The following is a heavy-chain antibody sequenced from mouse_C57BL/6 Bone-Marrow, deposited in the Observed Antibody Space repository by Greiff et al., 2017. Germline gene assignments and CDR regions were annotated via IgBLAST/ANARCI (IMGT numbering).Heavy chain of an antibody. V-gene: IGHV1-59*01. CDR2: IDPSDSYN. CDR1: GYTFTSYW. Sequence: VQLQQPGAELVRPGTSVKLSCKASGYTFTSYWMHWVKQRPGLGLEWIGVIDPSDSYNNYTQKFKGKAPLTVDTSSSTAYMQLSSLTSEDSAVYYCARYSTTVVATDWYFDVWGTGTTVTVSS. D-gene: IGHD1-1*01. CDR3: ARYSTTVVATDWYFDV. J-gene: IGHJ1*03.